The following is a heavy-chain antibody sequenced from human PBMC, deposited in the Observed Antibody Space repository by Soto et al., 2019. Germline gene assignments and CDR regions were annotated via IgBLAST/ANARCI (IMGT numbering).Heavy chain of an antibody. J-gene: IGHJ4*02. D-gene: IGHD2-2*01. CDR3: ASRSPALDY. V-gene: IGHV3-33*01. CDR2: IWSDGSNE. CDR1: GFTFSSYG. Sequence: QVQLVESGGGVVQPGRSLRLSCAASGFTFSSYGMHWVRQAPGKGLEWVAVIWSDGSNEYYVDSVKGRFTISRDNSKNTLYLQMNSLRADDTALYYCASRSPALDYWGQGTLVTVSS.